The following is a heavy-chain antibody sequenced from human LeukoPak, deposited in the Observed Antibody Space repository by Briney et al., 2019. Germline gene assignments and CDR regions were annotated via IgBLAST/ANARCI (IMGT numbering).Heavy chain of an antibody. CDR2: IKQDGSEK. V-gene: IGHV3-7*01. D-gene: IGHD3-22*01. CDR3: ARDYYYDSSGSFYY. Sequence: PGGSLRLSCAVSGFTFSSYWMSWVRQAPGKGLEWVANIKQDGSEKYYVDSVKGRFTISRDNAKNSLYLQMNSLRAEDTAVYYCARDYYYDSSGSFYYWGQGTLVTVSS. J-gene: IGHJ4*02. CDR1: GFTFSSYW.